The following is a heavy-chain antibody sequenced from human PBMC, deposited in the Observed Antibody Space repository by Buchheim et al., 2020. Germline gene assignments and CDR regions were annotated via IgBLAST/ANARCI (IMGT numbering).Heavy chain of an antibody. CDR2: INSDWSST. Sequence: EVQLVESGGGLVQPGGSLRLSCAASGFTFSSYWMHWVRQAPGKGLVWVSRINSDWSSTSYADSVEGRLTISRDNAKNTLSLQMNSLRAEDTAVYYCARDQVYYDSLTGYSANGMDVWGQGTT. J-gene: IGHJ6*02. CDR3: ARDQVYYDSLTGYSANGMDV. V-gene: IGHV3-74*01. D-gene: IGHD3-9*01. CDR1: GFTFSSYW.